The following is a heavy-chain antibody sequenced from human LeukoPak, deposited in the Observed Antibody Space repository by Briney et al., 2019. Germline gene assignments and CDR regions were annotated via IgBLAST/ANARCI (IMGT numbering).Heavy chain of an antibody. CDR1: GGSISSYY. V-gene: IGHV4-59*08. D-gene: IGHD3-3*01. Sequence: PSETLSLTCTVSGGSISSYYWSWIRQPPGKGLEWIGYIYYSGSTNYNPSLKSRVTISVDTSKNQFSLKLSSVTAADTAVYYCARAPYYDFRKAFDIWGQGTMVTVSS. CDR2: IYYSGST. CDR3: ARAPYYDFRKAFDI. J-gene: IGHJ3*02.